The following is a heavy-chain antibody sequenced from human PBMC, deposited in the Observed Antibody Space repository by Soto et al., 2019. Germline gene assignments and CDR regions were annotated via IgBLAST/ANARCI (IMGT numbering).Heavy chain of an antibody. CDR2: INPRDRTT. CDR1: GYTFTNYF. J-gene: IGHJ4*01. Sequence: GASLKVSCKASGYTFTNYFIHWVRQAPGQGLEWMGVINPRDRTTAYARNFQGRITMTRDTSTSTVYMELSSLRSEDTAVYFCGSDINVDTAAAGPDYWG. D-gene: IGHD5-18*01. CDR3: GSDINVDTAAAGPDY. V-gene: IGHV1-46*01.